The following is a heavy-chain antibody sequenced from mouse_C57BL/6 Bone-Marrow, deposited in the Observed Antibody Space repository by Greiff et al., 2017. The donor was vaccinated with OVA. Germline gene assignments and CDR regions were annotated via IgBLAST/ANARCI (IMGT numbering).Heavy chain of an antibody. V-gene: IGHV1-76*01. CDR3: ARFDSSYWYFDV. Sequence: VKLMESGAELVRPGASVKLSCKASGYTFTDYYINWVKQRPGQGLEWIARIYPGSGNTYYNEKFKGKATLTAEKSSSTAYMQLSSLTSEDSAVYFCARFDSSYWYFDVWGTGTTVTVSS. D-gene: IGHD1-1*01. J-gene: IGHJ1*03. CDR1: GYTFTDYY. CDR2: IYPGSGNT.